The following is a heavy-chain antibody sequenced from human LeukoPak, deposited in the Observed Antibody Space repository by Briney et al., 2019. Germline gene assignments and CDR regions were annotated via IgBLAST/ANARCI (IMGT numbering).Heavy chain of an antibody. CDR2: IYYSGST. D-gene: IGHD3-22*01. CDR3: ARDYSSGYYDAFDI. V-gene: IGHV4-59*01. Sequence: SETLSLTCTVSGGSISSYYWGWIRQPPGKGLVWMGYIYYSGSTNYNPSLKSRVTISVDTSKNQFSLKLSSVTAADTAVYYCARDYSSGYYDAFDIWGQGTMVTVSS. CDR1: GGSISSYY. J-gene: IGHJ3*02.